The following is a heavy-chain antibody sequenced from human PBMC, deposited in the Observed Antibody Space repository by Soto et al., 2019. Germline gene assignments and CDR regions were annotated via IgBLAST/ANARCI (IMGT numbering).Heavy chain of an antibody. CDR3: ARTESSGYCFDN. V-gene: IGHV3-33*01. D-gene: IGHD3-22*01. Sequence: SGGSLRLSCXASGFTFSSYGMHWVRQAPGKGLEWVAVIWYDGSNKYYGDSVKGRFTISRDNSKNTLYLQMNSLRAEDTAVYYCARTESSGYCFDNWGQGTLVTVSS. CDR1: GFTFSSYG. CDR2: IWYDGSNK. J-gene: IGHJ4*02.